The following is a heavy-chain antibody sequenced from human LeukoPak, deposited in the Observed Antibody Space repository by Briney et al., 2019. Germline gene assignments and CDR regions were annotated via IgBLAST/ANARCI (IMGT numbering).Heavy chain of an antibody. D-gene: IGHD6-19*01. J-gene: IGHJ4*02. CDR2: MNPNSGNT. Sequence: GASVKVSCKASGYTFTSYDINWVRQATGQGLEWMGWMNPNSGNTGYAQKFQGRVTMTRNTSISTAYMELSSLRSEDTAVYYCARVHLAVAGTGFDYWGQGTLATVSS. CDR1: GYTFTSYD. CDR3: ARVHLAVAGTGFDY. V-gene: IGHV1-8*01.